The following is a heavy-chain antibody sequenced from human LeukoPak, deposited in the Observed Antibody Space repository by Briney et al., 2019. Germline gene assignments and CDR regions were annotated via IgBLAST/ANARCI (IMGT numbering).Heavy chain of an antibody. D-gene: IGHD3-22*01. CDR2: MNPNSDNT. CDR1: GYTFTSYD. J-gene: IGHJ6*03. Sequence: GASVKVSCKASGYTFTSYDMNGVRQAAGQGLEWMGWMNPNSDNTDYAQKFQGRVTITRNTSISTAYMELSSLRSEDTAVYYCARGLHYYDSSGYYGYYYYYMDVWGKGTTVTVSS. CDR3: ARGLHYYDSSGYYGYYYYYMDV. V-gene: IGHV1-8*03.